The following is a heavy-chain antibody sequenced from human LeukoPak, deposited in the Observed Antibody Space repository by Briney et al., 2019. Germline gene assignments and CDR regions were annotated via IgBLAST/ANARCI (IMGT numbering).Heavy chain of an antibody. CDR2: IYYSGST. D-gene: IGHD2-15*01. CDR1: GGSISSGGYY. V-gene: IGHV4-31*03. CDR3: ALGYCGGGSCYAREYFQH. Sequence: SETLSLTCTVSGGSISSGGYYWTWIRQHPGKGLEWIGYIYYSGSTYYNPSLKSRVTISVDTSKNQFSLRLSSVTAADTAVYYCALGYCGGGSCYAREYFQHWGQGTLVTVFS. J-gene: IGHJ1*01.